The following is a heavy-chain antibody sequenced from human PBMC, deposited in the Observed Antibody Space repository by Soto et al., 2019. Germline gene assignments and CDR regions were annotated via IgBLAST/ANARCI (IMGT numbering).Heavy chain of an antibody. D-gene: IGHD2-2*01. J-gene: IGHJ5*02. CDR2: IIPIFGAA. V-gene: IGHV1-69*01. CDR3: ARDPGKDCSTTSCYHRCWFDP. CDR1: GGSFRSDV. Sequence: QVQLVQSGPEVKKPGSSVKVSCKASGGSFRSDVFSWVRQAPGQGLEWMGGIIPIFGAANYAQKFQDRVTITADEASSTVYMELSSLTSDDTAVYYCARDPGKDCSTTSCYHRCWFDPWGQGTLVTVSS.